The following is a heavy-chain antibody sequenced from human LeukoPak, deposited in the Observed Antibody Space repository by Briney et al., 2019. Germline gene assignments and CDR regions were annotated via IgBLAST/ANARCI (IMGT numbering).Heavy chain of an antibody. CDR2: VSGSGRGENT. V-gene: IGHV3-23*01. D-gene: IGHD1-14*01. CDR1: GFTFSSSA. J-gene: IGHJ3*02. Sequence: GRSLRLSCAASGFTFSSSAMSWVRQAPGKGLEWVSNVSGSGRGENTYYADSVKGRFTISRDNSKNTLYLQMNSLRAEDTAVYYCARPGPDAFDIWGQGTMVTVSS. CDR3: ARPGPDAFDI.